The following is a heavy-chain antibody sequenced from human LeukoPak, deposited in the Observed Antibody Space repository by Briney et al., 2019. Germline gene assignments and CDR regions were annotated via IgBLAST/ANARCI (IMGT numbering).Heavy chain of an antibody. Sequence: PGGSLRLSCAASGFTFSSYAMSWVRQAPGKGLEWVSAISGSGGSTYYADSVKGRFTISRDNAKNSVYLQMKSLRAEDTAVYYCVREGYYDSSGYLGVFDYWGQGTLVTVSS. CDR1: GFTFSSYA. V-gene: IGHV3-23*01. CDR3: VREGYYDSSGYLGVFDY. J-gene: IGHJ4*02. CDR2: ISGSGGST. D-gene: IGHD3-22*01.